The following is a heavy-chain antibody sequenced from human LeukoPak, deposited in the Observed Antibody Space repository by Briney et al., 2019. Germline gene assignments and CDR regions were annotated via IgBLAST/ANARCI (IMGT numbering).Heavy chain of an antibody. CDR3: VRGGSSGYNYNAFDV. J-gene: IGHJ3*01. CDR1: GFTCSNYE. CDR2: MSVSGTTM. D-gene: IGHD3-22*01. Sequence: PGGSLRLSCAVSGFTCSNYELNWVRQAPGKGLEWVSYMSVSGTTMYFADTVKGRFTISRDSARNSLYLQMNSLRVEDTAVYYCVRGGSSGYNYNAFDVWGQGTLVTVSS. V-gene: IGHV3-48*03.